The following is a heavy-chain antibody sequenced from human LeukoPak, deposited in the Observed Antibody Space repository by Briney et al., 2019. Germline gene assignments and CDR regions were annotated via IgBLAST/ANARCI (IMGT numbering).Heavy chain of an antibody. CDR2: ISAYNGNT. V-gene: IGHV1-18*01. Sequence: ASVKVSCKASGYTFTSYGISWVRQAPGQGLEWMGWISAYNGNTNYAQKLKGRVTMTTDTSTSTAYMELRSLRSDDTAVYYCATRRWFGESYGMDVWGQGTTVTVSS. CDR3: ATRRWFGESYGMDV. D-gene: IGHD3-10*01. J-gene: IGHJ6*02. CDR1: GYTFTSYG.